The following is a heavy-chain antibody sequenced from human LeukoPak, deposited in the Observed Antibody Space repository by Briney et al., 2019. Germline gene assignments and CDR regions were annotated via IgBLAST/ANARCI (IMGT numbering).Heavy chain of an antibody. CDR2: INHSGST. J-gene: IGHJ4*02. V-gene: IGHV4-30-2*01. Sequence: PSQTLSLTCTVSGGSISSGGYYWSWIRQPPGKGLEWIGEINHSGSTNYNPSLKSRVTISVDTSKNQFSLKLSSVTAADTAVYYCARGSSSWRRRDFDYWGQGTLVTVSS. CDR3: ARGSSSWRRRDFDY. CDR1: GGSISSGGYY. D-gene: IGHD6-13*01.